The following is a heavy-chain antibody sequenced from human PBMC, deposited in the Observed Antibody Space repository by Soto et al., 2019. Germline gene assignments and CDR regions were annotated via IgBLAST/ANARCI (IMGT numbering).Heavy chain of an antibody. Sequence: SETLSLTCTVSGASISPYYWSWIRQPPGRGLEWIGYIYYTGSMNYNPYLKSRVTISLDTSKYQFSLKVRSVTAADKYLYYCAIGNVATGTTTPLDIWGQGTMVTVSS. D-gene: IGHD3-10*01. J-gene: IGHJ3*02. CDR1: GASISPYY. V-gene: IGHV4-59*01. CDR3: AIGNVATGTTTPLDI. CDR2: IYYTGSM.